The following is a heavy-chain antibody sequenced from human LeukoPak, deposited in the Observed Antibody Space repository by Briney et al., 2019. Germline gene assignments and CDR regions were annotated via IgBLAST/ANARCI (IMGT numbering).Heavy chain of an antibody. V-gene: IGHV3-48*01. CDR1: GITFSNYG. Sequence: GGSLRLSCAASGITFSNYGMNWVRQAPGKGLDWVSYISSSSGTIYYADSVKGRFTISRDNAKNSLYLQMNSLRAEDTAVYYCARDPDFWGQGILVTVSS. CDR3: ARDPDF. CDR2: ISSSSGTI. J-gene: IGHJ4*02.